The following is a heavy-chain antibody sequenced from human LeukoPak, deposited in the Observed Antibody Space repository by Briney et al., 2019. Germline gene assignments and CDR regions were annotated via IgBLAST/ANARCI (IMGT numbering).Heavy chain of an antibody. CDR3: ARGGTPRAFDI. D-gene: IGHD1-1*01. Sequence: ASVKVSCKASGYTFTGYYMHWVRQAPGQGLEWMGIINPSGGSTSYAQKFQGRVTMTRDMSTSTVYMELSSLRSEDTAVYYCARGGTPRAFDIWGQGTMVTVSS. CDR1: GYTFTGYY. J-gene: IGHJ3*02. CDR2: INPSGGST. V-gene: IGHV1-46*01.